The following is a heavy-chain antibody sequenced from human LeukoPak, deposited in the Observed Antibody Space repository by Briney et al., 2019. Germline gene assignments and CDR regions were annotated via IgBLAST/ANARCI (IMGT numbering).Heavy chain of an antibody. J-gene: IGHJ4*02. Sequence: PGGSLRLSCAASGLTFANYWMSWVRQAPGKGLKWVANIRQDGSEKFYVDSVKGRFTISRDNDKSSLYLQMNSLRGEDTAVYFCARVGGSGELILWGQGTLVTVS. V-gene: IGHV3-7*01. CDR1: GLTFANYW. CDR2: IRQDGSEK. D-gene: IGHD2-15*01. CDR3: ARVGGSGELIL.